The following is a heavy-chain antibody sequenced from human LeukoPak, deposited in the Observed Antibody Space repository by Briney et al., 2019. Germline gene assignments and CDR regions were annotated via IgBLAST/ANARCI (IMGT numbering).Heavy chain of an antibody. Sequence: GGSLRLSCAASGFTFSIYAMTWVRQAPGKGLEWVSVITSGGSTYNADSVKGRFTISRDNSKNTLYLQMNSLRAEDTAVCYCAKALWGDNMNAFDMWGQGTMVTVSS. CDR3: AKALWGDNMNAFDM. J-gene: IGHJ3*02. CDR2: ITSGGST. V-gene: IGHV3-23*01. CDR1: GFTFSIYA. D-gene: IGHD3-16*01.